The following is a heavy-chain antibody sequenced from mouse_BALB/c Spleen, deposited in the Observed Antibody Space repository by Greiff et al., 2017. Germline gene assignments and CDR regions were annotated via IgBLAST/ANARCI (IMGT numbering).Heavy chain of an antibody. J-gene: IGHJ3*01. D-gene: IGHD3-1*01. V-gene: IGHV1-69*02. CDR2: IYPSDSYT. CDR1: GYTFTSYW. CDR3: ARGATAY. Sequence: QVQLQQSGAELVRPGASVKLSCKASGYTFTSYWINWVKQRPGQGLEWIGNIYPSDSYTNYNQKFKDKATLTVDKSSSTAYMQLSSPTSEDSAVYYCARGATAYWGQGTLVTVSA.